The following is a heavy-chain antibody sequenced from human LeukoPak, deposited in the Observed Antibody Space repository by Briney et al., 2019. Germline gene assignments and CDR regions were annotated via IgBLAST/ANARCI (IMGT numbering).Heavy chain of an antibody. CDR3: ASLGRYCSSTGCYTGGGWFDP. D-gene: IGHD2-2*02. CDR1: GGSISSYY. Sequence: PSETLSLTCTVSGGSISSYYWSWIRQPPGKGLEWIGYIYTSGSTNYNPSLKSRVTISVDTSKNQFSLKLSSVTAADTAVYYCASLGRYCSSTGCYTGGGWFDPWGQGTLVTVSS. V-gene: IGHV4-4*09. J-gene: IGHJ5*02. CDR2: IYTSGST.